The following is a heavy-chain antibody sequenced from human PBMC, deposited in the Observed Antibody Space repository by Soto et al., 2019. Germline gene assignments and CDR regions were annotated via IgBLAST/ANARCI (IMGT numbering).Heavy chain of an antibody. CDR3: ARGAGMNYYGSGSYDDAFDI. CDR2: IIPIFGTA. V-gene: IGHV1-69*13. D-gene: IGHD3-10*01. CDR1: GGTFSSYA. J-gene: IGHJ3*02. Sequence: SVKVSCKASGGTFSSYAISWARQAPGQGLEWMGGIIPIFGTANYAQKFQGRVTITADESTSTAYMELSSLRSEDTAVYYCARGAGMNYYGSGSYDDAFDIWGQGTMVTVSS.